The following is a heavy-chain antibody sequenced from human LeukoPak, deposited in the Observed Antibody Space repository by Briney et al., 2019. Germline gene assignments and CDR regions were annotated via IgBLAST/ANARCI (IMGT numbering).Heavy chain of an antibody. CDR3: ARSVVGAPDAFDI. J-gene: IGHJ3*02. V-gene: IGHV7-4-1*02. CDR1: GYTFTNYA. D-gene: IGHD1-26*01. Sequence: ASVKVSCKASGYTFTNYAMNWVRRAPGQGLEWMGWINTNTGNPTYAQGFTGRFVFSLDTSVSTAYLQISSLKAEDTAVYYCARSVVGAPDAFDIWGQGTMVTVSS. CDR2: INTNTGNP.